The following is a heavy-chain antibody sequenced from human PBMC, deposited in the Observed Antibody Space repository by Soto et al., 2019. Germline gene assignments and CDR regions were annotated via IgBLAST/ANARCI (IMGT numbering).Heavy chain of an antibody. J-gene: IGHJ3*02. V-gene: IGHV4-59*01. CDR2: IYYSGST. D-gene: IGHD3-22*01. Sequence: SETLSLTCTVSGGSISSYYWSWIRQPPGKGLEWIGYIYYSGSTNYNPSLKSRVTISVDTSKNQFSLKLSSVTAADTAVYYCARDHSESSGTYDAFDIWGQGTMVTVSS. CDR3: ARDHSESSGTYDAFDI. CDR1: GGSISSYY.